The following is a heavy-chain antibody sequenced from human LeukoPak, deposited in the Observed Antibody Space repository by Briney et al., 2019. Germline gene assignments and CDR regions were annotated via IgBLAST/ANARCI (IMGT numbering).Heavy chain of an antibody. CDR2: ISAYNGNT. V-gene: IGHV1-18*01. CDR3: ARRIAYCSGGSCYYAPYYYYYMDV. J-gene: IGHJ6*03. Sequence: GASVKVSCKASGYTFTSYGISWVRQAPGQGLEWIGWISAYNGNTNYAQKLQGRVTMTTDTSTSTAYMELRSLRSDDTAVYYCARRIAYCSGGSCYYAPYYYYYMDVWGKGTTVIVSS. CDR1: GYTFTSYG. D-gene: IGHD2-15*01.